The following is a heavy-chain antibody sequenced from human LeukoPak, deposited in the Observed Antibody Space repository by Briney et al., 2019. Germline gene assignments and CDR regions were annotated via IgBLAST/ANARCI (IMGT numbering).Heavy chain of an antibody. D-gene: IGHD6-13*01. CDR2: INPNDGST. CDR1: GYTFISYW. V-gene: IGHV1-46*01. CDR3: ARAPRHSSTMLDY. J-gene: IGHJ4*02. Sequence: WASVKVSCKASGYTFISYWIQWVRQAAGQGLEWVALINPNDGSTTNAPKFQGRVTMTRDTSTSTVYMDLSSLTSDDTAVYYCARAPRHSSTMLDYWGQGTLVTVSS.